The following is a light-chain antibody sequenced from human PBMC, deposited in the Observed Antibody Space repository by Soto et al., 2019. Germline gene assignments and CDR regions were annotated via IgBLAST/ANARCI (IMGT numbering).Light chain of an antibody. Sequence: DIQTTQSPSSLSASVGDRVTITCRASQDIRHDLGWYQQKPGKAPKRLISAPSSLESGVPSRFSGSGSGTEFILTINSLQPEDSATYYCLQHTAFPWTFGQGTKVEVK. CDR2: APS. J-gene: IGKJ1*01. CDR3: LQHTAFPWT. CDR1: QDIRHD. V-gene: IGKV1-17*01.